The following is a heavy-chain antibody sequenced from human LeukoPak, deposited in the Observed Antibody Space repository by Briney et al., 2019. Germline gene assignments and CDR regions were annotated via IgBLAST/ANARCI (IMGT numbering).Heavy chain of an antibody. CDR2: IYTSGSS. D-gene: IGHD3-22*01. CDR3: AGRDYYDSTGYWNC. Sequence: SETLSLTCTVSGGSISSYYWSWIRQPAGKGLEWIGRIYTSGSSNYNPSLKSRVTISVDKSKNQFSLKLSSVTAADTAVYYCAGRDYYDSTGYWNCWGQGILVTVSS. CDR1: GGSISSYY. J-gene: IGHJ4*02. V-gene: IGHV4-4*07.